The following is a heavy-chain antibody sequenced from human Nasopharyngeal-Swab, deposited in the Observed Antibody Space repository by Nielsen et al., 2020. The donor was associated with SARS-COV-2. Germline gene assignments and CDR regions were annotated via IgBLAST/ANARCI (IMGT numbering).Heavy chain of an antibody. J-gene: IGHJ4*02. V-gene: IGHV3-23*01. CDR1: GFTFSSSA. CDR3: ARDAPAHYGAFY. CDR2: ITVGSDGT. Sequence: GESLKISCAASGFTFSSSAMGWVRQAPGKGLEWVSIITVGSDGTYYADSVKGRFSISRDNSENTVYLQMNSLRAEDTAVYYCARDAPAHYGAFYWGRGTLVTVSS. D-gene: IGHD4-17*01.